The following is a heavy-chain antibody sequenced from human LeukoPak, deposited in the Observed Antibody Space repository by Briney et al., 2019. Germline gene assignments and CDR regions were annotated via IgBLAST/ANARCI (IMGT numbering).Heavy chain of an antibody. D-gene: IGHD6-19*01. Sequence: SETLSLTCAVYGGSFSGYYWSRIRQPPGKGLEWIGEINHSGSTNHNPSLKSRVTVSVDTSKNQFSLKVSSVTAADTAAYYCARAATGSGWYYWGQGTLVTVSS. CDR2: INHSGST. V-gene: IGHV4-34*01. CDR1: GGSFSGYY. CDR3: ARAATGSGWYY. J-gene: IGHJ4*02.